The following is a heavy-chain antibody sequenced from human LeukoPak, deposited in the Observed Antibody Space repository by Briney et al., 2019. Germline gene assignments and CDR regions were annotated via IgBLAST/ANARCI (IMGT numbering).Heavy chain of an antibody. Sequence: GESLKISCKGSGYSFTSYWIGWVRQMPGKGLEWMGIIYPGDSDTRYSPSFQGQVTISADKSISTAYLQWSSLKASDTAMYYCARQALVGATGDAFDIWGQGTMVTVSS. CDR3: ARQALVGATGDAFDI. CDR2: IYPGDSDT. J-gene: IGHJ3*02. CDR1: GYSFTSYW. V-gene: IGHV5-51*01. D-gene: IGHD1-26*01.